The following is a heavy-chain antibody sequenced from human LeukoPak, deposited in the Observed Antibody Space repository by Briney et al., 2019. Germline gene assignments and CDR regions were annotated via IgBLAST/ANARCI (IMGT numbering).Heavy chain of an antibody. D-gene: IGHD2-15*01. Sequence: ASVKASCKASGYTFTGYYMHWVRQAPGQGLEWMGRINPNSGGTNYAQKFQGRVTMTRDTSISTAYMGLSRLRSDDTAVYYCARYYCSGGSCLGTNWFDPWGQGTLVTVSS. CDR2: INPNSGGT. CDR3: ARYYCSGGSCLGTNWFDP. J-gene: IGHJ5*02. V-gene: IGHV1-2*06. CDR1: GYTFTGYY.